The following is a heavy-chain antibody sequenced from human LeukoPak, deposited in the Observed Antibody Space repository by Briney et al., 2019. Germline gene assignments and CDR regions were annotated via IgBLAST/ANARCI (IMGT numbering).Heavy chain of an antibody. CDR1: GFTFSNAW. J-gene: IGHJ4*02. D-gene: IGHD1-26*01. V-gene: IGHV3-21*01. CDR3: ARDDGSYSRSPGFDY. CDR2: ISTSSSYI. Sequence: GGSLRLSCAASGFTFSNAWMSWVRQAPGKGLEWVSSISTSSSYIYYADSVKGRFTIFRDNARNSLFLQMNSLRAEDTAVYYCARDDGSYSRSPGFDYWGQGTLVTVSS.